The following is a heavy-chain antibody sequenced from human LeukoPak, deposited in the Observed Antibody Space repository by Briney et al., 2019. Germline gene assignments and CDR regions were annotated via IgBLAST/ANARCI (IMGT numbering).Heavy chain of an antibody. D-gene: IGHD2-8*01. CDR1: GFTFTSSA. Sequence: SVKVSCKASGFTFTSSAMQWVRQARRQRLEWIGWIVVGSGNTNYAQKFQERVTITRDMSTSTAYMELSSLRSEDTAVYYCAAFPNCTNGVCFDYWGQGTLVTVSS. CDR3: AAFPNCTNGVCFDY. CDR2: IVVGSGNT. V-gene: IGHV1-58*02. J-gene: IGHJ4*02.